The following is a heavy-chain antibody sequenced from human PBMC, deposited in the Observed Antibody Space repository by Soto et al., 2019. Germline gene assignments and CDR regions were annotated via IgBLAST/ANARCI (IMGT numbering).Heavy chain of an antibody. J-gene: IGHJ4*02. Sequence: QVQLVQSGAEVKKPGASVKVSCKASGYTFTGYYMHWVRQAPGQGLEWMGWINPNSGGTYYAQKFQCRGTMTMDTSISTAYMELSRLRSDDTAVYYCARDSGTWELHFDYWGQGTLVTVSS. CDR2: INPNSGGT. CDR3: ARDSGTWELHFDY. CDR1: GYTFTGYY. D-gene: IGHD1-26*01. V-gene: IGHV1-2*02.